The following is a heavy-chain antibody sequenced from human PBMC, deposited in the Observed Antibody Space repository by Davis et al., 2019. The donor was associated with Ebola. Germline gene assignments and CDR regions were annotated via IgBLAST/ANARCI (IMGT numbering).Heavy chain of an antibody. CDR1: GYTFTSYY. CDR3: ARALVGAYMDV. D-gene: IGHD3-10*01. Sequence: ASVQVSCKASGYTFTSYYMHWVRQAPGQGLEWMGIINPSGGSTSYAQKFQGRVTMTRDTSTSTVYMELSSLRSEDTAVYYCARALVGAYMDVWGKGTTVTVSS. V-gene: IGHV1-46*01. CDR2: INPSGGST. J-gene: IGHJ6*03.